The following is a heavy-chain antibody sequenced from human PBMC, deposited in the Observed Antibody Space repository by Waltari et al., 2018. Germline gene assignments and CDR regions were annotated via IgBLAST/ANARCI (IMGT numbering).Heavy chain of an antibody. Sequence: QVQLHESGPGLVKPSETLSLTCTVSGGSISSHYWSWIRQPPGKGLEWIGYIYYSGSTNYNPSLKSRVTISVDTSKNQFSLKLSSVTAADTAVYYCARWQIAAAGTWWFDPWGQGTLVTVSS. CDR1: GGSISSHY. D-gene: IGHD6-13*01. CDR2: IYYSGST. J-gene: IGHJ5*02. V-gene: IGHV4-59*11. CDR3: ARWQIAAAGTWWFDP.